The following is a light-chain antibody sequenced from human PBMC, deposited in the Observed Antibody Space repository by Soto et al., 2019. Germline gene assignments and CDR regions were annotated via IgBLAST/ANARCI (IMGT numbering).Light chain of an antibody. CDR1: SGSIASNY. J-gene: IGLJ3*02. V-gene: IGLV6-57*03. CDR2: EDN. Sequence: CMLTQPHSVSESPGKTVTISCTRSSGSIASNYVQWYQQRPGSAPTTVIYEDNQRPSGVPDRFSGSIDSSSNSASLTISGLKTEDEADYYCQSYDSSNSWVFGGGTKLTVL. CDR3: QSYDSSNSWV.